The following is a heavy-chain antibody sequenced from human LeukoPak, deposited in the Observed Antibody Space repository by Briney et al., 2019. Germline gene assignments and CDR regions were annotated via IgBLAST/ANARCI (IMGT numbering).Heavy chain of an antibody. CDR1: GFIVSANY. CDR3: AKDPYVGGGYHFDS. CDR2: ITGSGGDT. D-gene: IGHD3-22*01. V-gene: IGHV3-23*01. Sequence: GGSLRLSCAASGFIVSANYMSWVRQAPGKGLEWVSTITGSGGDTYYADSVKGRFTISRDNSKNTLYLQMNSLRAEDTAIYYCAKDPYVGGGYHFDSWGQGSLVTVSS. J-gene: IGHJ4*02.